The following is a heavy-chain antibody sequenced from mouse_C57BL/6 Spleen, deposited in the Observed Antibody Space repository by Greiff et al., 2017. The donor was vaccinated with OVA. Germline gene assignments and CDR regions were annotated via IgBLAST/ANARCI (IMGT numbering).Heavy chain of an antibody. D-gene: IGHD1-1*01. Sequence: VQLQESGPGLVQPSQSLSITCTVSGFSLTSYGVHWVRQSPGKGLEWLGVIWRGGSTDYNAAFMSRLSITKDNSKSQVFFKMNSLQADDTAIYYYAKAVITTVVARGAMDYWGQGTSVTVSS. CDR3: AKAVITTVVARGAMDY. CDR1: GFSLTSYG. J-gene: IGHJ4*01. V-gene: IGHV2-5*01. CDR2: IWRGGST.